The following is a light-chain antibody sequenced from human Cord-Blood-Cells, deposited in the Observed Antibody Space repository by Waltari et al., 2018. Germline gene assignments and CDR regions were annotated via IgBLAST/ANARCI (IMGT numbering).Light chain of an antibody. CDR3: NSRYSSVNHYV. J-gene: IGLJ1*01. V-gene: IGLV3-19*01. CDR2: GKN. Sequence: SSELTQDPAVSVALGQTVRITCQGDSLRSYYASWYQQKPGQAPVLFNYGKNKRHSGLPDRFSVSSSGDTASLTIAGARAEDEADYYCNSRYSSVNHYVFGTRTKVTVL. CDR1: SLRSYY.